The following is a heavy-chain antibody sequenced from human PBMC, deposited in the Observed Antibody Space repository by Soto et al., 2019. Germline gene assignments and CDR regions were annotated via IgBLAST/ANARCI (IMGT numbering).Heavy chain of an antibody. CDR1: GFTFSSYS. Sequence: GGSLRLSCAASGFTFSSYSMNWVRQAPGKGLEWVSYISSSSSTIYYADSVKGRFTISRDNAKNSLYLQMNSLRDEDTAVYYCARIRLDYGDYYYYGMDVWGQGTTVTGLL. CDR2: ISSSSSTI. D-gene: IGHD4-17*01. CDR3: ARIRLDYGDYYYYGMDV. J-gene: IGHJ6*02. V-gene: IGHV3-48*02.